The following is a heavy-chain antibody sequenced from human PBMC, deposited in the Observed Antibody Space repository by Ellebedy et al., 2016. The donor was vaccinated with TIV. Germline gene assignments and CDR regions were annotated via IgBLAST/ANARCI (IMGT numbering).Heavy chain of an antibody. J-gene: IGHJ4*02. V-gene: IGHV5-51*01. Sequence: GGSLRLSCKGSGYNFTIYWIAWVRQMPGKGLEWMGIIYPADPDTTYNPSFQGQVTISADKSISTTYLQWSSLEASDTAMYYCVRIVAAAADYWGQGTLVTVSS. CDR3: VRIVAAAADY. CDR1: GYNFTIYW. CDR2: IYPADPDT. D-gene: IGHD6-13*01.